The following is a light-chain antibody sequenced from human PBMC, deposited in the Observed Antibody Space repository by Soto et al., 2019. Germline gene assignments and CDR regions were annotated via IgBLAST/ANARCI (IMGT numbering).Light chain of an antibody. Sequence: DIQMTQSPSSLSASVGDRVTITCRANQSISTYLNWYQQKPGKAPKLLIYAASNLQSGASSRCSGSGSGRAFSLTISSLQPADFGTYSSRQGYSSPPSTFGQGANLGI. CDR1: QSISTY. CDR3: RQGYSSPPST. J-gene: IGKJ2*01. V-gene: IGKV1-39*01. CDR2: AAS.